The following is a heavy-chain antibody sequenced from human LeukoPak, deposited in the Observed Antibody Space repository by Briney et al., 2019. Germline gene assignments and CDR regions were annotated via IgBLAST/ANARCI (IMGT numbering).Heavy chain of an antibody. CDR2: INPNSGDP. CDR3: ARDLGISGWYAPPLGYFDY. V-gene: IGHV1-2*06. CDR1: GYTFTDSY. Sequence: ASVKVSCKASGYTFTDSYIHWVRQAPGQGLEWMGRINPNSGDPNYPQNFQGRVTMTRDTSMSTTYMELKRLRSDDTAVYYCARDLGISGWYAPPLGYFDYWGQGTLLTVSS. J-gene: IGHJ4*02. D-gene: IGHD6-19*01.